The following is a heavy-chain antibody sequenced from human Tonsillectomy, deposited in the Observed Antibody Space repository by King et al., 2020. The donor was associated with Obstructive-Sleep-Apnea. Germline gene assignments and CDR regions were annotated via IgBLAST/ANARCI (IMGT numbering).Heavy chain of an antibody. CDR3: AKDPYYYGSGSYFDY. Sequence: VQLVESGGGLVQPGRSLRLSCAASGFTFDDYAMPWVRQAPGKGLEWVTGIRLNSGSIGYAESVKGRFTISRDNDKNSLYLQMNSLRAEDTALYYCAKDPYYYGSGSYFDYWGQGTLVTVSS. CDR1: GFTFDDYA. J-gene: IGHJ4*02. V-gene: IGHV3-9*01. D-gene: IGHD3-10*01. CDR2: IRLNSGSI.